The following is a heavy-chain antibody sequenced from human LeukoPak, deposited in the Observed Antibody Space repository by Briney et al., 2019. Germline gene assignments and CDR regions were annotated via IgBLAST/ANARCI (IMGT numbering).Heavy chain of an antibody. CDR1: GFTFSSYA. V-gene: IGHV3-30-3*01. J-gene: IGHJ4*02. CDR2: NK. CDR3: ASSRSDFWSGYYNREGSTFDY. D-gene: IGHD3-3*01. Sequence: GGSLRLSCAASGFTFSSYAMHWVRQAPGKGLEWVAVNKYYADSVKGRFTISRDNSKNTLYLQMNSLRAEDTAVYYCASSRSDFWSGYYNREGSTFDYWGQGTLVTVSS.